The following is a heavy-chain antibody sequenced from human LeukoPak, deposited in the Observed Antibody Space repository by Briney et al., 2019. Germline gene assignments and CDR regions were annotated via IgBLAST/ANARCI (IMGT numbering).Heavy chain of an antibody. CDR2: IYTSGST. D-gene: IGHD2/OR15-2a*01. V-gene: IGHV4-61*02. J-gene: IGHJ4*02. CDR3: ARDPEFYGCDY. Sequence: SQTLSLTCTVSGGSISSGSYYWSWIRQPAGKGLEWIGRIYTSGSTNYNPSLKSRVTISVDTSKNQFSLKLSSVTAADTAVYYCARDPEFYGCDYWGQGTLVTVSS. CDR1: GGSISSGSYY.